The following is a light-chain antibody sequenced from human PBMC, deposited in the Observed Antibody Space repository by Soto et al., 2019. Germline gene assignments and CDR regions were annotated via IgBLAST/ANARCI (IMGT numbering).Light chain of an antibody. Sequence: EIVLTQSPDTLSLSPGERVTLSCRASQRMTNNFLAWFQQKPGLAPRLLIQGASTRASGVPDRFTGGGSGTDFVLTISRVEPEDFAVYYCQQYGRSPFTFGQGTKLQIK. CDR2: GAS. V-gene: IGKV3-20*01. CDR1: QRMTNNF. CDR3: QQYGRSPFT. J-gene: IGKJ2*01.